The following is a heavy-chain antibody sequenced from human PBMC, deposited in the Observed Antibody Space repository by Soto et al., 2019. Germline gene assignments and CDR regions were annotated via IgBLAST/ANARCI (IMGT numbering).Heavy chain of an antibody. V-gene: IGHV5-51*01. CDR1: GYSFTSHW. CDR2: VHPGDSDS. D-gene: IGHD1-1*01. CDR3: ARCLQATDFDY. J-gene: IGHJ4*02. Sequence: PGESLKISFRGSGYSFTSHWIDWVSQMPGKGLEWMVIVHPGDSDSRYSPPFQGQVTISADKAINTAYLQWSSLKASDTAIYYCARCLQATDFDYWGQGTLVTAPQ.